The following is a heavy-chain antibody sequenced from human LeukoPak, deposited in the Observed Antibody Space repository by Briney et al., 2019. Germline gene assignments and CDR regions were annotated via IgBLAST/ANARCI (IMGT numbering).Heavy chain of an antibody. CDR3: ARDPSSVTLYFFDY. V-gene: IGHV1-2*02. CDR2: IDANNGDT. D-gene: IGHD4-11*01. J-gene: IGHJ4*01. Sequence: GASVKISCKASGYTFRGNYIHWLRQAPGQGLEWMGWIDANNGDTKPAQKFQGRVTMSRDTSISTAYMDLSSLSPDDAAVYYCARDPSSVTLYFFDYWGHGTLVTVFS. CDR1: GYTFRGNY.